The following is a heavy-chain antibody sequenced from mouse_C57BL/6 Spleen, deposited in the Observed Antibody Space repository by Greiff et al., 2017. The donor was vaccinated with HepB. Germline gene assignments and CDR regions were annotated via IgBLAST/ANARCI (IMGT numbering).Heavy chain of an antibody. CDR3: ARKNYYDHEDFDY. D-gene: IGHD2-4*01. Sequence: QVQLQQPGAELVMPGASVKLSCKASGYTFTSYWMHWVKQRPGQGLEWIGEIDPSDSYTNYNQKFKGKSTLTVDKSSSTAYMQLSSLTSEDSAVYYCARKNYYDHEDFDYWGQGTTLTVSS. CDR2: IDPSDSYT. CDR1: GYTFTSYW. V-gene: IGHV1-69*01. J-gene: IGHJ2*01.